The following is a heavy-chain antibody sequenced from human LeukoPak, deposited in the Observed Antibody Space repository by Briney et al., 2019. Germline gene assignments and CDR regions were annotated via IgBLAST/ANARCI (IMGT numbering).Heavy chain of an antibody. CDR2: IHYSETSYFYSGST. CDR1: GDSISNNDYY. D-gene: IGHD2-15*01. Sequence: KPSETLSLTCTVSGDSISNNDYYWGWIRQPPGKGLEWIGSIHYSETSYFYSGSTTYNPSLKSRVTISVDTSKNQFSLKLRSVTAADTAMYYCARNISAVVRGARGNWFDPWGQGTLVTVSS. V-gene: IGHV4-39*07. CDR3: ARNISAVVRGARGNWFDP. J-gene: IGHJ5*02.